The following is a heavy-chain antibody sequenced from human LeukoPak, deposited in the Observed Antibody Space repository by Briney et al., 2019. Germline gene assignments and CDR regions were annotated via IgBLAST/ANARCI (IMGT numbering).Heavy chain of an antibody. V-gene: IGHV3-74*01. CDR1: GFTFSSYW. D-gene: IGHD6-13*01. CDR2: INSDGSST. J-gene: IGHJ5*02. CDR3: ARDGDGIAAAGTNQGWFDP. Sequence: GGSLRLSCAASGFTFSSYWMHWVRQAPGKGLVWVSRINSDGSSTSYADSVKGRFTISRDNAKNTLYLQMNSLRAEDTAVYYCARDGDGIAAAGTNQGWFDPWGQGTLVTVSS.